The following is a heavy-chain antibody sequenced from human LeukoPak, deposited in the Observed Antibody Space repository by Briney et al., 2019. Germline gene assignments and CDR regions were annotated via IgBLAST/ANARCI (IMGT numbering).Heavy chain of an antibody. CDR1: GGSISSSSYY. V-gene: IGHV4-39*07. CDR2: IYYSGST. J-gene: IGHJ4*02. D-gene: IGHD1-14*01. Sequence: PSETLSLTCTVSGGSISSSSYYWGWIRQPPGKGLEWIGSIYYSGSTYYNPSLKSRVTISVDTSKNQFSLKLSSVTAADTAVYYCARDRVIVGGTATYNFDHWGQGTLVTVSS. CDR3: ARDRVIVGGTATYNFDH.